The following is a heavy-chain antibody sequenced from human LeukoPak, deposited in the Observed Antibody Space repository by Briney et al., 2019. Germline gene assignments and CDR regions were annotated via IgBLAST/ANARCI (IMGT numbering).Heavy chain of an antibody. Sequence: PGGSLRLSCAASGFTFSSYWMSWVRQAPGKGLEWVANIKQDGSEKYYVDSVKGRFTISRDNAKNSLYLQMNSLRAEDTAVYYCARAVYFDWLSHYFDYWGQGTLVTVSS. J-gene: IGHJ4*02. CDR1: GFTFSSYW. D-gene: IGHD3-9*01. CDR3: ARAVYFDWLSHYFDY. CDR2: IKQDGSEK. V-gene: IGHV3-7*01.